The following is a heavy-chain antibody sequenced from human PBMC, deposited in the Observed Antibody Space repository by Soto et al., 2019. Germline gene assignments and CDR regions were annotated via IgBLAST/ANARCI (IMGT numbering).Heavy chain of an antibody. CDR2: IIPIFGTA. D-gene: IGHD3-10*01. Sequence: GASVKVSCKASGGTFSSYAISWVRQAPGQGLEWMGGIIPIFGTANYAQKFQGRVTITADESTSTAYMELSSLRSEDTAVYYCASRYYYGSGSYYKGPHYWGQGTLVTVSS. CDR3: ASRYYYGSGSYYKGPHY. J-gene: IGHJ4*02. CDR1: GGTFSSYA. V-gene: IGHV1-69*13.